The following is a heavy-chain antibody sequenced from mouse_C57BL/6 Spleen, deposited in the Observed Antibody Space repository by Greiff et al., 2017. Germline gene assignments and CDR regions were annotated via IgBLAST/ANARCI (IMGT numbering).Heavy chain of an antibody. CDR3: ARPYDGYWYFDV. CDR2: IYPGSGST. J-gene: IGHJ1*03. V-gene: IGHV1-55*01. Sequence: QVQLQQPGAELVKPGASVKMSCKASGYTFTSYWITWVKQRPGQGLEWIGDIYPGSGSTNYNEKFKSKATLTVDTSSSTAYMQLSSLTSEDSAVXYCARPYDGYWYFDVWGTGTTVTVSS. CDR1: GYTFTSYW. D-gene: IGHD2-3*01.